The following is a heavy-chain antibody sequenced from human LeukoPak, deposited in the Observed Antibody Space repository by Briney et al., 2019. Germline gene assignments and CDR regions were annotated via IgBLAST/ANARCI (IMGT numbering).Heavy chain of an antibody. CDR3: ARWDPGLGLIDY. V-gene: IGHV5-51*01. CDR2: IYPGDSVT. Sequence: GEALKISCKGSGYSFTSYWIGWVRQMPGKGLEWMGIIYPGDSVTRYRSSFQGQVTISADKSISTAYLQWSSLKASDTAMYYCARWDPGLGLIDYWGQGTLVTVSS. CDR1: GYSFTSYW. J-gene: IGHJ4*02. D-gene: IGHD1-26*01.